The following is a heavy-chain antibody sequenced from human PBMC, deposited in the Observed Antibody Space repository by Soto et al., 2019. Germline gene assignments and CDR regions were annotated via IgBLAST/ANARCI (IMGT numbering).Heavy chain of an antibody. V-gene: IGHV1-3*01. CDR2: INAGNGNT. CDR1: GYTFTSYA. Sequence: ASVKVSCKASGYTFTSYAMHWVRQAPGQRLEWMGWINAGNGNTNYAQKLQGRVTMTTDTSTSTAYMELRSLRSDDTAVYYCARDSKVAGTWGYYYYGMDVWGQGTTVTVSS. J-gene: IGHJ6*02. CDR3: ARDSKVAGTWGYYYYGMDV. D-gene: IGHD6-19*01.